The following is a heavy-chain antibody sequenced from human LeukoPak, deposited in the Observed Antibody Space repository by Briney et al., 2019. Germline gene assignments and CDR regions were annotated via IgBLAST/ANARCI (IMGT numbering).Heavy chain of an antibody. CDR1: GFTFSSYA. D-gene: IGHD6-19*01. J-gene: IGHJ4*02. CDR3: ARQCGSSGSRDINIDY. CDR2: ISYDGSNK. V-gene: IGHV3-30-3*01. Sequence: PGGSLRLSRAASGFTFSSYAMHWVRQAPGKGLEWVAVISYDGSNKYYADSVKGRFTISRDNSKNTLYLQMNSLRAEDTAVYYCARQCGSSGSRDINIDYWGQGTLVTVSS.